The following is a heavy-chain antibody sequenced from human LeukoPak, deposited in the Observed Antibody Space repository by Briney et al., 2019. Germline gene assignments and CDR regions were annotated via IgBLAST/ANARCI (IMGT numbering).Heavy chain of an antibody. CDR2: ISYDGSNK. Sequence: GGALSLSCAASGFTFSSYSMHWVRQAPGKGLGWVAVISYDGSNKYYADSVKGRFTISRDNSKNTLYLQMNSLRAEDTAVYYCAKTPLDYYYGMDVWGKGTTVTVSS. CDR3: AKTPLDYYYGMDV. V-gene: IGHV3-30*18. CDR1: GFTFSSYS. J-gene: IGHJ6*04.